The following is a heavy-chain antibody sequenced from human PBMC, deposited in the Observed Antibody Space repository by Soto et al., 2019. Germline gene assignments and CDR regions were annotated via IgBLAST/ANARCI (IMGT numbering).Heavy chain of an antibody. CDR1: GYTFTSYG. V-gene: IGHV1-18*01. Sequence: QVQLVQSGAEVKKPGASVKVSCKASGYTFTSYGISWVRQAPGQGLEWMGWISAYNGNTNYAQKLQGRVTMTTDTSTSTAYMELRSQRFDGTAVYYCARVRVIQLWSDSSPDYFDYWGQGTLVTVSS. D-gene: IGHD5-18*01. J-gene: IGHJ4*02. CDR2: ISAYNGNT. CDR3: ARVRVIQLWSDSSPDYFDY.